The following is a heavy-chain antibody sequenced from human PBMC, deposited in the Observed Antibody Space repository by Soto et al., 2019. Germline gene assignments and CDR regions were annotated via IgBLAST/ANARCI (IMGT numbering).Heavy chain of an antibody. Sequence: SETLSLTCTVSGGSISSYYWSWIRQPPGKGLEWIGYIYYSGSTNYNPSLKSRVTISVDTSKNQFSLKLSSVTAADTAVYYCAGQPYYYDSSGYYSPQFDYWGQGTLVTVSS. V-gene: IGHV4-59*01. CDR2: IYYSGST. D-gene: IGHD3-22*01. CDR3: AGQPYYYDSSGYYSPQFDY. CDR1: GGSISSYY. J-gene: IGHJ4*02.